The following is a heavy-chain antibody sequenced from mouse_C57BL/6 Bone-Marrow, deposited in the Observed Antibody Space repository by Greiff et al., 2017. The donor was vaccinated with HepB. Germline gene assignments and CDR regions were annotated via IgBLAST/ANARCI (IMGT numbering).Heavy chain of an antibody. D-gene: IGHD2-1*01. V-gene: IGHV14-1*01. CDR3: TNPYHYGTGWYFDD. Sequence: EVQLQQSGAELVRPGASVKLSCTASGFNIKDYYMHWVKQRPEQGLEWIGRIDPEDGDTEYAPKFKGKATLTADTSSNTAYLQLSSLTSEDTAVYYSTNPYHYGTGWYFDDWGTGTTVTVSS. J-gene: IGHJ1*03. CDR2: IDPEDGDT. CDR1: GFNIKDYY.